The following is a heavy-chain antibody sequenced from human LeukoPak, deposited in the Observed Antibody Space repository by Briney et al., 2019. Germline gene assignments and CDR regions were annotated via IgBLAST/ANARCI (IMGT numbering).Heavy chain of an antibody. D-gene: IGHD6-19*01. V-gene: IGHV6-1*01. J-gene: IGHJ4*02. CDR1: GDSVSSINGA. Sequence: SQTLSLTCAISGDSVSSINGAWNWIRQSPSRGLEWLGRTYYRSKWYDEYAESMRGRITISPDTSMNQYSLHVLSVTPEDTAVYYCARDLGNTGWYTFDYWGQGIPVTVSS. CDR2: TYYRSKWYD. CDR3: ARDLGNTGWYTFDY.